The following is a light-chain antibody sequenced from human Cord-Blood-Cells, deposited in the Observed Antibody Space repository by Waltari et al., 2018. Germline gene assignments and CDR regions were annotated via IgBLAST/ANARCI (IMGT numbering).Light chain of an antibody. CDR1: QSVSSN. V-gene: IGKV3-15*01. CDR3: QQYNNWPPWT. J-gene: IGKJ1*01. CDR2: GAS. Sequence: EIVMTQSPATLSVSPGERATLSCRASQSVSSNLAWYHQKPGQAPRLLIYGASTRPTGIPARFSCSGSGTEFTLTISSLHSEDFAVYYCQQYNNWPPWTFGQGTKVEIK.